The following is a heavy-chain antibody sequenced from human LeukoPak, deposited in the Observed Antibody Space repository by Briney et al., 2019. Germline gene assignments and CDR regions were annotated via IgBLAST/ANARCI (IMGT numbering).Heavy chain of an antibody. CDR3: ASFKQQMKIANYYMDV. CDR2: INPNSGGT. Sequence: ASVTVSCKSSGYTFTGYYMHWVRQAPGQGLEWMGWINPNSGGTNYAQKFQGRVTMTRDTSISTAYMELSRLRSDDTAVYYCASFKQQMKIANYYMDVWGKGTTVTVSS. J-gene: IGHJ6*03. D-gene: IGHD6-13*01. V-gene: IGHV1-2*02. CDR1: GYTFTGYY.